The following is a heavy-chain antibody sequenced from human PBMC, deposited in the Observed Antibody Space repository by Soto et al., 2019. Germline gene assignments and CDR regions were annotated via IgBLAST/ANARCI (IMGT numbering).Heavy chain of an antibody. CDR2: VNPGNGTT. CDR3: ARDTYANFDY. CDR1: GYTFTAYY. D-gene: IGHD2-8*01. J-gene: IGHJ4*02. Sequence: ASVKVSCKASGYTFTAYYMHWVRQPPGQGLEWMGWVNPGNGTTSFAQKFQGRLTMTRDTSISTAYMELSGLRSDDTAMYYCARDTYANFDYWGQGTLVTVSS. V-gene: IGHV1-2*02.